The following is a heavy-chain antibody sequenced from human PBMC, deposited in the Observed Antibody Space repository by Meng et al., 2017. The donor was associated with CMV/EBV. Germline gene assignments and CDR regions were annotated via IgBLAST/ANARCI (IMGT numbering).Heavy chain of an antibody. Sequence: ARLQRGGVVLLTPSGTLSRACAGEGGSFSGYYWSWIRQPPGKGLEWIGEINHSGSTNYNPSLKSRVTITVDTSKNQFSLKLSSVTAADTAVYYCARGRQWLVRGWFDPWGQGTLVTVSS. V-gene: IGHV4-34*01. CDR3: ARGRQWLVRGWFDP. D-gene: IGHD6-19*01. J-gene: IGHJ5*02. CDR2: INHSGST. CDR1: GGSFSGYY.